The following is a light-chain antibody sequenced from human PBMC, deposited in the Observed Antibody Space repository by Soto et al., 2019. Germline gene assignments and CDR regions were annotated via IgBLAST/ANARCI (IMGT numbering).Light chain of an antibody. Sequence: QSALTQLASVSGSPGQSITISCTGTSSDVGGYNYVSWYQQHPGKAPKLMIYDVRNRPSGVSNRFSGSKSVNTASLTISGLQAEDDADYYCSSYTTSSTYVFGTGTKLTVL. J-gene: IGLJ1*01. CDR1: SSDVGGYNY. V-gene: IGLV2-14*01. CDR2: DVR. CDR3: SSYTTSSTYV.